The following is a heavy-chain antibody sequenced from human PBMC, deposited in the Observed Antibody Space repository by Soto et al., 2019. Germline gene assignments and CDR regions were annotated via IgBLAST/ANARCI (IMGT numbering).Heavy chain of an antibody. D-gene: IGHD6-13*01. CDR1: GFTFSSYT. CDR3: ANPVAAAGTNY. J-gene: IGHJ4*02. V-gene: IGHV3-23*01. CDR2: ISCSGVNT. Sequence: GGSLRLSCAASGFTFSSYTMSWVRQAPGKGLEWVSAISCSGVNTYYADSVKGRFTISRDNSKNTLFLQMNSLRAEDTAVYYCANPVAAAGTNYWGQGTLVTVSS.